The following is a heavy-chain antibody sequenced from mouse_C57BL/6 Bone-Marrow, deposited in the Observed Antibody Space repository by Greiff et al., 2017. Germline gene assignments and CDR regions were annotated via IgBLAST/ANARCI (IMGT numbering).Heavy chain of an antibody. CDR2: IDPENGDT. V-gene: IGHV14-4*01. J-gene: IGHJ2*01. Sequence: EVQLKESGAELVRPGASVKLSCTASGFNIKDDYMHWVKQRPEQGLEWIGWIDPENGDTEYASKFQGKATITADTSSNTAYLQLSSLTSEDTAVYYCTTRAVVAYYFDYWGQGTTLTVSS. CDR3: TTRAVVAYYFDY. CDR1: GFNIKDDY. D-gene: IGHD1-1*01.